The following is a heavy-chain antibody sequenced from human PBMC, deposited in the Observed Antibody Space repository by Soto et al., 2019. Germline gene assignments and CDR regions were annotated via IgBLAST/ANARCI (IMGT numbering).Heavy chain of an antibody. Sequence: SVNGRFSISRDNATNSVSLQMNSLRAEDTAMYYCTRDQGVSYDSWFDPWGRGTLVTVSS. V-gene: IGHV3-21*01. CDR3: TRDQGVSYDSWFDP. D-gene: IGHD1-26*01. J-gene: IGHJ5*02.